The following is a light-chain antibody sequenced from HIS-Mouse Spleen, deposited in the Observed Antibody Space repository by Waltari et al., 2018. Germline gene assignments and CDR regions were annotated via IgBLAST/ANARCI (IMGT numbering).Light chain of an antibody. CDR1: SSHVGSYNL. Sequence: QSALTQPASVSGSPGQSITISCTGTSSHVGSYNLVSWCHQHPGKAPKLMIYEGSKRPSGVSTRFSGSKSGNTASLTISGLQAEDEADYYCCSYAGSSTVVFGGGTKLTVL. J-gene: IGLJ2*01. V-gene: IGLV2-23*01. CDR3: CSYAGSSTVV. CDR2: EGS.